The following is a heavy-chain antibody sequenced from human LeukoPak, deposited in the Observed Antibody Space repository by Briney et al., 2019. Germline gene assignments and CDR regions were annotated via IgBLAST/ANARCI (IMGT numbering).Heavy chain of an antibody. D-gene: IGHD3-10*01. CDR2: ISYDGSNK. J-gene: IGHJ6*02. CDR3: ATWVYGSGSYSLYYGMDV. V-gene: IGHV3-30*03. CDR1: GFTFSSYG. Sequence: GGSLRLFCAASGFTFSSYGMHWVRQAPGKGLEWVAVISYDGSNKYYADSVKGRFTISRDNSKNTLYLQMNSLRSEDTAVYYCATWVYGSGSYSLYYGMDVWGQGTTVTVSS.